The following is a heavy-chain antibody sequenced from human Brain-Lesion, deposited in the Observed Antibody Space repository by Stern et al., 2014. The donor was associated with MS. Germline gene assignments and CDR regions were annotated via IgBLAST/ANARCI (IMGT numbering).Heavy chain of an antibody. V-gene: IGHV1-2*04. CDR3: ATYYYDSTGYNDL. D-gene: IGHD3-22*01. Sequence: QLVQSGAEVKKPGASVKVSCKASGYTFTGYYMHWVRQAPGQGLEWMGWINPKSGGTNYAQKFQGWVTMTRDTSINTAYMELSRLRSDDTAVYYCATYYYDSTGYNDLWGQGTLVTVSS. CDR2: INPKSGGT. J-gene: IGHJ5*02. CDR1: GYTFTGYY.